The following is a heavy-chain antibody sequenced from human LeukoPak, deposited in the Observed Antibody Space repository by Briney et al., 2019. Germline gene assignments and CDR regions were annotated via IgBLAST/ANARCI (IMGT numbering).Heavy chain of an antibody. Sequence: GGSLRLSCAASGFTFSSYGMHWVRQAPGKGLEWVAVISYDGSNKYYADSVKGRFTIYRDNSKNTLYLQMNSLRAEDTAVYYRGKGPSPAISGWFDPWGQGTLVTVSS. CDR3: GKGPSPAISGWFDP. J-gene: IGHJ5*02. D-gene: IGHD2-21*02. CDR1: GFTFSSYG. CDR2: ISYDGSNK. V-gene: IGHV3-30*18.